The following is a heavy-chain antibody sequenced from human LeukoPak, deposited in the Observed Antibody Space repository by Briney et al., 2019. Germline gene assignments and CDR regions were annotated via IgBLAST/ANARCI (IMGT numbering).Heavy chain of an antibody. Sequence: SETLSLTCTVSGGSISSYYWSWIRQPPGKGLGWIGYIYTSGSTNYNPSLKSRVTISVDTSKNQFSLKLSSVTAADTAVYYCARQGVVPYYYMDVWGKGTTVTVSS. CDR2: IYTSGST. D-gene: IGHD3-3*01. J-gene: IGHJ6*03. CDR1: GGSISSYY. CDR3: ARQGVVPYYYMDV. V-gene: IGHV4-4*09.